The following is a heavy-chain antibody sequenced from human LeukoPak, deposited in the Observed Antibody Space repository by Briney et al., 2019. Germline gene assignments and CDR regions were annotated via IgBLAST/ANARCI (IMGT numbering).Heavy chain of an antibody. CDR1: GGSLSYYY. V-gene: IGHV4-59*01. D-gene: IGHD3-9*01. J-gene: IGHJ5*02. CDR3: ARGGTYNDILSFDP. Sequence: KSSETLSLTCTVSGGSLSYYYWTWIRQSPGKGLEWIGQIYYTGSTYYNPSLKRRVTISVDTSRNQFSLTLTSVDAADTAVYYCARGGTYNDILSFDPWGQGTLVTVSS. CDR2: IYYTGST.